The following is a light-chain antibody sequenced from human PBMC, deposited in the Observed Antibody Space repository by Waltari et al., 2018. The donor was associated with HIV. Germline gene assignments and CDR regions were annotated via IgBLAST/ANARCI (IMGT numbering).Light chain of an antibody. CDR1: SSNIGRDT. Sequence: QSVLTQPPSASGTPGQRVTISCSGGSSNIGRDTVNWYQHLPGTAPKLLIYNNNRRPQGVPDRFSGSKSGTSASLAISGLQSEDEADYYCASWDGSLNGWVFGGGTKLTVL. CDR3: ASWDGSLNGWV. J-gene: IGLJ3*02. CDR2: NNN. V-gene: IGLV1-44*01.